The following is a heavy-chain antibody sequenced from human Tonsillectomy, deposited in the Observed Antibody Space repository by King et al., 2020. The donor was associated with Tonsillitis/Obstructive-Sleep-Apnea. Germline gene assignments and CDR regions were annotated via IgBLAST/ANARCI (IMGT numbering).Heavy chain of an antibody. CDR1: GFTFSSYA. CDR3: AKEPLWFEELLPIDC. D-gene: IGHD3-10*01. J-gene: IGHJ6*04. Sequence: VQLVESGGGLVQPGGSLRLSCAASGFTFSSYAMSWVRQAPGKGLEWVSAISGFGTSTYYADSVKGRFTISRDNSKNTLYLQVNSLRAEDTAVYYCAKEPLWFEELLPIDCWGKGTTVTASS. V-gene: IGHV3-23*04. CDR2: ISGFGTST.